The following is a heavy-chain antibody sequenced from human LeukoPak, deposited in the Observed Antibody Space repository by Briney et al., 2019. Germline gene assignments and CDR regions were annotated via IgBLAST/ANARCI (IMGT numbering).Heavy chain of an antibody. J-gene: IGHJ4*02. Sequence: PGRSLRLSCAASGFTFSSYGMHWVRQAPGKGLDWVAVIGYDGSNKYYADSVKGRFTISRDNSKNTLYLQMNSLRAEDTAVYYCAKVALGYCSSTSCPSGLDFDYWGQGTLVTVSS. CDR1: GFTFSSYG. V-gene: IGHV3-33*06. D-gene: IGHD2-2*01. CDR2: IGYDGSNK. CDR3: AKVALGYCSSTSCPSGLDFDY.